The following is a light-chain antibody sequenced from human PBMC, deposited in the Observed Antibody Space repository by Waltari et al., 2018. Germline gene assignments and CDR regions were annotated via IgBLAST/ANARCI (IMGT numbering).Light chain of an antibody. CDR3: QQYNSYSLLT. V-gene: IGKV1-5*03. CDR1: QSISNW. Sequence: DIQMTQSPSTLSASVGDRFTITCRASQSISNWLAWYQQKPGKAPKLLSYKASTLESGVPSRFSGSGSGTEFTLTIISLQPDDFATYYCQQYNSYSLLTFGGGTKVEIK. J-gene: IGKJ4*01. CDR2: KAS.